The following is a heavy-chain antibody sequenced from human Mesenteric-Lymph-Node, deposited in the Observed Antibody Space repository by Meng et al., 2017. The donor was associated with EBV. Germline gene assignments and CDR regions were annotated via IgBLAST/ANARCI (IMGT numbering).Heavy chain of an antibody. CDR3: ARGRLYDFWSGQYYFDY. CDR2: IYYTGST. Sequence: QVQLQESGPGLVKPAETLSLTCTVPVGGVGSGSFYWTWIRQPPGKGLEWIGYIYYTGSTNYNPSLKSRVTMSVDTSKNQFSLKLSSVTAADTAVYYCARGRLYDFWSGQYYFDYWGQGTLVTVSS. D-gene: IGHD3-3*01. CDR1: VGGVGSGSFY. J-gene: IGHJ4*02. V-gene: IGHV4-61*01.